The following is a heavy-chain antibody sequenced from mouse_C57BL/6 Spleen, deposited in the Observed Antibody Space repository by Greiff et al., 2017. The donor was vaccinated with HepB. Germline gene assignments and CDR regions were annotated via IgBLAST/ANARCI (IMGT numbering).Heavy chain of an antibody. J-gene: IGHJ4*01. D-gene: IGHD2-4*01. Sequence: DVKLVESGGGLVKPGGSLKLSCAASGFTFSSYAMSWVRQTPEKRLEWVATISDGGSYTYYPDNVKGRFTISRDNAKNNLYLQMSHLKSEDTAMYYCARAAYDYDPLYYAMDYWGQGTSVTVSS. CDR3: ARAAYDYDPLYYAMDY. CDR1: GFTFSSYA. CDR2: ISDGGSYT. V-gene: IGHV5-4*03.